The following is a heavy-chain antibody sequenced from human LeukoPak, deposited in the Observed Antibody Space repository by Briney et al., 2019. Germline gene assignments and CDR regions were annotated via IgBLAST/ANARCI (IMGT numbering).Heavy chain of an antibody. J-gene: IGHJ4*02. V-gene: IGHV4-34*01. Sequence: SETLSLTCAVSGGSFSGYYWSWIRQPPGKGLEWIGEINHSGSTNYNPSLKSRVTISVDTSKNQFSLKLSSVTAADTAVYYCARGGNYKYWGQGTLVTVSS. D-gene: IGHD1-7*01. CDR1: GGSFSGYY. CDR3: ARGGNYKY. CDR2: INHSGST.